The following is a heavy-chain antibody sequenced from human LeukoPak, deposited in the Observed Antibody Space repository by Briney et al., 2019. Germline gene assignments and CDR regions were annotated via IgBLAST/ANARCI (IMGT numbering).Heavy chain of an antibody. J-gene: IGHJ5*02. Sequence: GRSLRLSCEASGFTFSSYGMHWVRQAPGKGLEWVAVIWYDGSNKYYADSVKGRFTISRDNSKNTLYLQMNSLRAEDTAVYYCARGILHEQFRSWFDPWGQGTLVTVSS. CDR3: ARGILHEQFRSWFDP. CDR2: IWYDGSNK. D-gene: IGHD1/OR15-1a*01. V-gene: IGHV3-33*01. CDR1: GFTFSSYG.